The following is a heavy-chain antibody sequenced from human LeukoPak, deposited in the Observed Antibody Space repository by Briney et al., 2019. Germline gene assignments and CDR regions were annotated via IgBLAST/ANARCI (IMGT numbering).Heavy chain of an antibody. CDR3: STNTYSSY. Sequence: GGSLRLSCAASGFTFTNAWMSWVRQAPGKGLEWVGRVKSKTDGATTDYAAPVKGRFTISRDDSKNTLYLQMNSLKTEDTAVYYCSTNTYSSYWGQGTLVTVS. J-gene: IGHJ4*02. CDR1: GFTFTNAW. CDR2: VKSKTDGATT. V-gene: IGHV3-15*01. D-gene: IGHD3-22*01.